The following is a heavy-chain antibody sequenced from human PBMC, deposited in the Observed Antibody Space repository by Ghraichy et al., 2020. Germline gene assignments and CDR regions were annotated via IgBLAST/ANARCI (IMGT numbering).Heavy chain of an antibody. D-gene: IGHD7-27*01. CDR1: CGSIIRYY. CDR2: IYYSGST. Sequence: SETLSLTCTVSCGSIIRYYWSWSRQPPGKGLEWIGYIYYSGSTNYHPSLKSRVTISVDTSKNQFSLKLSSVTAADTAVYYCSRDLSQLGLTRFDPWCQGTLVTVSS. V-gene: IGHV4-59*01. CDR3: SRDLSQLGLTRFDP. J-gene: IGHJ5*02.